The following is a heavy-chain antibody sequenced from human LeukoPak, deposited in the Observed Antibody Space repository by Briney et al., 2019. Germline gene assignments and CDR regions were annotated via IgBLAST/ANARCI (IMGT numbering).Heavy chain of an antibody. Sequence: PKSGGTNYAQNVQGTVTINRDTSISTAYMELSRLRSDDTAVYYCARGTLDTYYYGSGRPLYDYWGQGTLVTVSS. J-gene: IGHJ4*02. CDR3: ARGTLDTYYYGSGRPLYDY. V-gene: IGHV1-2*02. CDR2: PKSGGT. D-gene: IGHD3-10*01.